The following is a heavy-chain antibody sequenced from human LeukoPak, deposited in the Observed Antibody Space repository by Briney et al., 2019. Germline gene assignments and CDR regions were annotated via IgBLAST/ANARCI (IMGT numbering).Heavy chain of an antibody. D-gene: IGHD3-9*01. CDR2: INAGNGNT. Sequence: VASVKVSCKASGYTFTSYAMHWVRQAPGQRLEWMGWINAGNGNTKYSQKFQGRVTITRDTSASTAYMELSSLRSEDTAVYYCARCDILTGYAGHYYYYGMDVWGQGTTVTVSS. J-gene: IGHJ6*02. CDR1: GYTFTSYA. V-gene: IGHV1-3*01. CDR3: ARCDILTGYAGHYYYYGMDV.